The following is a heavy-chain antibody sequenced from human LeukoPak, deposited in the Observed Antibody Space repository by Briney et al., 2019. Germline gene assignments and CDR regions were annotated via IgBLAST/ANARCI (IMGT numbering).Heavy chain of an antibody. D-gene: IGHD1-20*01. CDR3: AKDVNNWNPYYFDY. Sequence: PGGSLRLSCAASGFTFSSYAMNWVRQAPGKGLEWVSYISSSSSTIYYADSVKGRFTISTDNTKNSPYLQMNSLRAEDTAVYYCAKDVNNWNPYYFDYWGQGTLVTVSS. V-gene: IGHV3-48*04. CDR1: GFTFSSYA. CDR2: ISSSSSTI. J-gene: IGHJ4*02.